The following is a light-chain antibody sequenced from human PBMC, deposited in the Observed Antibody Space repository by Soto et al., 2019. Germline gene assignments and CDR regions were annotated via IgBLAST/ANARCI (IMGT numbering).Light chain of an antibody. CDR1: QSVSNNY. V-gene: IGKV3-20*01. CDR2: GAS. Sequence: EIVLTQSPCTLALSPGERARLSCRASQSVSNNYLAWYQQKPGQAPRLLIYGASNRATGIPDRFSGSGSGTDFTLTISRLEPEAFAVYSCQQYGSSGTFGQGTKVE. J-gene: IGKJ1*01. CDR3: QQYGSSGT.